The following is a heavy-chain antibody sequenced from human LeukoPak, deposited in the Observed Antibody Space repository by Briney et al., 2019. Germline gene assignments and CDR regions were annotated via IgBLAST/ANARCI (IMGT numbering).Heavy chain of an antibody. CDR1: GFTFSSYA. Sequence: GGSLRLSCSASGFTFSSYAMSWVRQAPGKGLEWVSTISGTGGSASYADTVKGRFTFSRDNSKDTLYLQMNGLRAEDTAVYYCAKDQGGRYYDILAGYYPGNLFDHWGQGTLVTVSS. D-gene: IGHD3-9*01. J-gene: IGHJ4*02. CDR2: ISGTGGSA. V-gene: IGHV3-23*01. CDR3: AKDQGGRYYDILAGYYPGNLFDH.